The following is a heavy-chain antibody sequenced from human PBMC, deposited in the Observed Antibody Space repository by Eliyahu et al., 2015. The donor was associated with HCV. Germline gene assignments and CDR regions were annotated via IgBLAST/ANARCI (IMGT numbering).Heavy chain of an antibody. CDR2: ISAYNGNT. J-gene: IGHJ3*02. V-gene: IGHV1-18*01. CDR3: ASSLRGALKGYDSSGYYLDAFDI. Sequence: QVQLVQSGAEVKKPGASVKVSCKASGYXFTSSGXSWVXQAPGQGLXWMGWISAYNGNTNYAQKLQGRVTMTTDTSTSTAYMELRSLRSDDTAVYYCASSLRGALKGYDSSGYYLDAFDIWGQGTMVTVSS. CDR1: GYXFTSSG. D-gene: IGHD3-22*01.